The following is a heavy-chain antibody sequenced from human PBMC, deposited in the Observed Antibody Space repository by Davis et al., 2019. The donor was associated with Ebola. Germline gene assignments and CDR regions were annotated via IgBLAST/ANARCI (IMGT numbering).Heavy chain of an antibody. CDR1: GFTFSSYG. D-gene: IGHD6-13*01. V-gene: IGHV3-30*18. Sequence: PGGSLRLSCAASGFTFSSYGMHWVRQAPGKGLEWVAVISYDGSNKYYADSVKGRFTISRDNSKNTLYLQMNSLRAEDTAVYYCAKDTIAANNWFDPWGQGTLVTVSS. CDR3: AKDTIAANNWFDP. CDR2: ISYDGSNK. J-gene: IGHJ5*02.